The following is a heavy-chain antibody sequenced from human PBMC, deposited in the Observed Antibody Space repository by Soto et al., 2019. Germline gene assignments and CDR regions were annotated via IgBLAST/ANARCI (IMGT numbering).Heavy chain of an antibody. J-gene: IGHJ6*02. D-gene: IGHD3-22*01. CDR1: GFIFSSYW. V-gene: IGHV3-74*01. CDR2: INSDGSST. CDR3: ARDRPLPYYDSSGYYYCYGMDV. Sequence: PRGALRLSCAASGFIFSSYWMHWGRQAPGKGLVWVSRINSDGSSTSYADSVKGRFTISRVNAKNTLYLQMNSLRAEDTAVYYCARDRPLPYYDSSGYYYCYGMDVWGQGTTVTVSS.